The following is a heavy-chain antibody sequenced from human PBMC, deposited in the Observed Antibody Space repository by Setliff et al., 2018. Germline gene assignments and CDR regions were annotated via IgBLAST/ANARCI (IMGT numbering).Heavy chain of an antibody. CDR1: GGGSINNYY. J-gene: IGHJ4*02. V-gene: IGHV4-59*08. D-gene: IGHD3-10*01. Sequence: TLSLTCTVSGGGSINNYYWSWVRQSPGKGLEWIGFVHFGGDTNYNPSLKSRVTMSADTSNNQFPLNLRSVTAADTAVYFCARQPSSGAYYNPRPYYFDYWGQGTLVTVSS. CDR2: VHFGGDT. CDR3: ARQPSSGAYYNPRPYYFDY.